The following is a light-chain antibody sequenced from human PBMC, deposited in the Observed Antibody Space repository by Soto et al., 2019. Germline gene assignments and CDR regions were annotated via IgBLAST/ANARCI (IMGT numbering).Light chain of an antibody. CDR3: QQRVNWPSLT. V-gene: IGKV3-11*01. CDR2: DAS. J-gene: IGKJ4*01. Sequence: EIVLTQSPATLSLSPGERAALSCRASQNLNIYLAWYQQKPGQAPRLLISDASNRATGIPARFSGSGSGTDFTLTISSVEPEESAVYYCQQRVNWPSLTFGGGTKGDIK. CDR1: QNLNIY.